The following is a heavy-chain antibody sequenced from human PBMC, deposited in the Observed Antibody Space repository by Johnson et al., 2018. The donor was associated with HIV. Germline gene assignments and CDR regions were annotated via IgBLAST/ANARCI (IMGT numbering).Heavy chain of an antibody. Sequence: QVQLVESGGGVVQPGRSLRLSCAASGFTFSSYAMHWVRQAPGKGLEWVAVISYDGSNKYYADSVKGRFTISRDNSKNTLYLQMNSLRAEATAVYYCAREGGAVASRGFDIWGQGTMVTVSS. CDR2: ISYDGSNK. D-gene: IGHD6-19*01. V-gene: IGHV3-30-3*01. CDR1: GFTFSSYA. CDR3: AREGGAVASRGFDI. J-gene: IGHJ3*02.